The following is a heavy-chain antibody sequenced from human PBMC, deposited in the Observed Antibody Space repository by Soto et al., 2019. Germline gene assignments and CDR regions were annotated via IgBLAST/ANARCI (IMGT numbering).Heavy chain of an antibody. V-gene: IGHV3-23*01. CDR1: GFTFTNYA. Sequence: GGSLRLSCAASGFTFTNYAMTWVRQAPGKGLEWVSSISLTGGSRHYADSVKGRFTISRDNSKNTLFLQMDSLRAEDTAIYYCAKVASRSRFGELTWFDPWGQGTLVTVSS. D-gene: IGHD3-10*01. CDR3: AKVASRSRFGELTWFDP. J-gene: IGHJ5*02. CDR2: ISLTGGSR.